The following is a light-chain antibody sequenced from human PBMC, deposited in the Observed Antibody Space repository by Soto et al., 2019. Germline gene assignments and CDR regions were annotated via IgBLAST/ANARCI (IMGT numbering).Light chain of an antibody. V-gene: IGKV3-11*01. CDR3: QQRYNWPLT. CDR2: DAS. Sequence: EIVLTQSPATLSLSPGERATLSFMAIQSVRFYLAWYQQRPGQAPRLLIYDASNRAAGIPPRFSGSGSETDFTLTISSLEPEDFAVYYCQQRYNWPLTFGGGTKVDIK. J-gene: IGKJ4*01. CDR1: QSVRFY.